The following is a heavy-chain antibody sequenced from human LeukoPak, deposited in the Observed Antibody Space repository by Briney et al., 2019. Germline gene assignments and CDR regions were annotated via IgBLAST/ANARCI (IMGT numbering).Heavy chain of an antibody. J-gene: IGHJ4*02. CDR2: ISYDGSNK. V-gene: IGHV3-30*03. Sequence: GGSLRLSCAASGFTFSSYGMHWVRQAPGKGLEWVAVISYDGSNKYYADSVKGRFTISRDNSKNTLYLQMNSLRAEDTAVYYCARDADFWTPGYFDYWGQGTLVTVSS. D-gene: IGHD3/OR15-3a*01. CDR3: ARDADFWTPGYFDY. CDR1: GFTFSSYG.